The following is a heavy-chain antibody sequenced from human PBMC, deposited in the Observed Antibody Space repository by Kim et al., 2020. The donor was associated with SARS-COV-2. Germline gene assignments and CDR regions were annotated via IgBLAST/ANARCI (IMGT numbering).Heavy chain of an antibody. V-gene: IGHV4-59*01. Sequence: TNYNPSLKSRVTISVDTSKNQFSLKLSSVTAADTAVYYCARDHSWYEFDYWGQGTLVTVSS. J-gene: IGHJ4*02. D-gene: IGHD6-13*01. CDR3: ARDHSWYEFDY. CDR2: T.